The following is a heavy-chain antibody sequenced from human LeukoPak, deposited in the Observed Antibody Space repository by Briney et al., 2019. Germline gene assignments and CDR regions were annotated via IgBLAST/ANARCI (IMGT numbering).Heavy chain of an antibody. J-gene: IGHJ4*02. CDR3: ARDPTTVVTLPYYFDF. D-gene: IGHD4-23*01. V-gene: IGHV4-34*01. Sequence: SQTLSLTCAVYAASFAGLHCGCIRQSAGKGREWIGEVNHIRTTNYNPSLKSRVTISVDTTHNQFFLKLTSLSGAGAPVYYSARDPTTVVTLPYYFDFWGQGTLVTVSS. CDR1: AASFAGLH. CDR2: VNHIRTT.